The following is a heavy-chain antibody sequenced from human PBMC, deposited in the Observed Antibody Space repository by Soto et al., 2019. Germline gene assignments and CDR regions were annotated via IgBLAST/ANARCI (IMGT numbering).Heavy chain of an antibody. CDR1: GGTFSNDI. V-gene: IGHV1-69*08. CDR2: IIPLLDIT. CDR3: VRDSKIWSTYSGYDGIDY. Sequence: QVQLVQSGAEVKKPGSSVKVSCKASGGTFSNDIITWVRQAPGQGLEWMGRIIPLLDITNYAQKFHGRETIPADKYTSTAYMELNSLRSEDTAVYYCVRDSKIWSTYSGYDGIDYWGQGTLVTVSS. D-gene: IGHD5-12*01. J-gene: IGHJ4*02.